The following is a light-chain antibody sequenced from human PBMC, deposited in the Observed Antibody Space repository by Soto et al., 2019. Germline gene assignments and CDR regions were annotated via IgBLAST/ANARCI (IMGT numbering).Light chain of an antibody. Sequence: QSALTQPPSVSAAPGQKVTISCSGSSSNIGNNYVSWYQQFPGRAPKLLIYDNNKRPSGIPDRFSASKSGTSATLGITGLQTGDEADYYCGTWDSSLSAGVFGTGTKVTVL. V-gene: IGLV1-51*01. CDR1: SSNIGNNY. J-gene: IGLJ1*01. CDR2: DNN. CDR3: GTWDSSLSAGV.